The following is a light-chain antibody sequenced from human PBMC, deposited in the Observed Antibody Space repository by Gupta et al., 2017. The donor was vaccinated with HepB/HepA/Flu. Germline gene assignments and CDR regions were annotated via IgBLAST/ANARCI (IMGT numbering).Light chain of an antibody. V-gene: IGKV3-15*01. J-gene: IGKJ5*01. CDR2: GAS. CDR3: QQYDNWPLT. Sequence: EIVMTQSPATLSVSPGERATLSCRASQSVSSNLAWYQQTPGQAPRLLIYGASTRTTGIPARFSGSGSGTDSTLTISSLQSEDFAVYYCQQYDNWPLTFGQGTRLEIK. CDR1: QSVSSN.